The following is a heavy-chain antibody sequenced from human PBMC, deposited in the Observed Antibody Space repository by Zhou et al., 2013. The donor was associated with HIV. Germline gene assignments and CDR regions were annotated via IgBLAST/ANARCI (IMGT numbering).Heavy chain of an antibody. Sequence: QVQLVQSGAEVRKPGSAVRVSCRVSGDTFRSSYGFSWVRQAPGQGLEWMGRIIPFFGRPNYAQKFQGRVTITADKSTNTAYLELRNLRSEDTAVYYCASERQKWARGYHFDYWGQGTLVTVSS. CDR1: GDTFRSSYG. CDR2: IIPFFGRP. V-gene: IGHV1-69*04. D-gene: IGHD5-12*01. J-gene: IGHJ4*02. CDR3: ASERQKWARGYHFDY.